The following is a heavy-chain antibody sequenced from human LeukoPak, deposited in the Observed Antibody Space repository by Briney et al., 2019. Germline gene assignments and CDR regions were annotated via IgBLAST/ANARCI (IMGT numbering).Heavy chain of an antibody. CDR2: IIPIFGTA. CDR3: ASSSTGTTRDYYYYYYMDV. CDR1: GGTFSSYA. D-gene: IGHD1-1*01. J-gene: IGHJ6*03. V-gene: IGHV1-69*05. Sequence: ASVKVSCKASGGTFSSYAISWVRQAPGQGLEWMGGIIPIFGTANYAQKFQGRVTITTDESTSTAYMELSSLRSEDTAVYYCASSSTGTTRDYYYYYYMDVWGKGTTVTVSS.